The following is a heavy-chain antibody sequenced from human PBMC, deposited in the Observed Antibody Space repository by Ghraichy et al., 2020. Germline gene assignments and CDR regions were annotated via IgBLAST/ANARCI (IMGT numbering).Heavy chain of an antibody. V-gene: IGHV3-23*01. CDR1: GFTFSNYA. CDR3: AKSPCSSTSCYSDF. J-gene: IGHJ4*02. Sequence: GSLRLSCAASGFTFSNYAMNWVRQAPGKGLEWVSTFSGSGGNTYYADSVRGRFTISRDNSKNTLYLQMNSLRAEDTAVYYCAKSPCSSTSCYSDFWGQGTLVTVSS. CDR2: FSGSGGNT. D-gene: IGHD2-2*01.